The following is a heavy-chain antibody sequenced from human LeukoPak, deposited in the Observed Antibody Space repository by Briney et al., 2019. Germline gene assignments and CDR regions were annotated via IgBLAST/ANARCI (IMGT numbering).Heavy chain of an antibody. J-gene: IGHJ6*03. Sequence: PSEILSLTCTVSGGSIGSYYWSWIRQPAGKGLEWIGRIYTSGSTNYNPSLKSRVTMSVDTSKNQFSLKLSSVTAADTAVYYCARASEVSSSWLRSYYYYYMDVWGKGTTVTVSS. CDR3: ARASEVSSSWLRSYYYYYMDV. CDR1: GGSIGSYY. D-gene: IGHD6-13*01. V-gene: IGHV4-4*07. CDR2: IYTSGST.